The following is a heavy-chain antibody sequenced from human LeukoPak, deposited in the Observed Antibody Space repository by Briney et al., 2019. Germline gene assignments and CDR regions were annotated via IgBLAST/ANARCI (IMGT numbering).Heavy chain of an antibody. V-gene: IGHV4-4*02. CDR1: GGSISSSNW. J-gene: IGHJ5*02. Sequence: PSETLSLTCAVSGGSISSSNWWRWVRQPPRKGLEWIGENYHRGGTHYNPPLTRRVTISVDTSKIQFALKLSSVTAADTAVYYCERGAKAGFLEGLPMIGVDPWGQGTLVTVSS. CDR3: ERGAKAGFLEGLPMIGVDP. D-gene: IGHD3-3*01. CDR2: NYHRGGT.